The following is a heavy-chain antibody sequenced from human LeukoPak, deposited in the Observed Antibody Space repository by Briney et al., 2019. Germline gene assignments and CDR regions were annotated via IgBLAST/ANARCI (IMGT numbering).Heavy chain of an antibody. D-gene: IGHD6-19*01. J-gene: IGHJ4*02. V-gene: IGHV3-66*01. CDR3: AITGYSSGWSGLDY. CDR2: IYSGGST. Sequence: GGSLRLSCAASGFTVSSNYVSWVRQAPGKGLEWVSVIYSGGSTYYADSVKGRFTISRDNSKNTLYLQMNSLRAEDTAVYYCAITGYSSGWSGLDYWGQGTLVTVSS. CDR1: GFTVSSNY.